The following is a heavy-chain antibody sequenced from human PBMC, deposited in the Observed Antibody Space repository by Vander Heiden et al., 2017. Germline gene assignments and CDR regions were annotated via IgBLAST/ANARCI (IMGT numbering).Heavy chain of an antibody. CDR3: AREGSGNYFDLGYYYYGMDV. CDR2: IYDSGGP. J-gene: IGHJ6*02. CDR1: GGAVSGYY. Sequence: QVQLQESGPGLVKPSETLPLPCTVPGGAVSGYYWNWIRQPPGEGLEWIGPIYDSGGPDYNPSLKSRVTMSIDTSKNQISLILSSVTAADTAVYYCAREGSGNYFDLGYYYYGMDVWGQGTTVTVSS. V-gene: IGHV4-59*02. D-gene: IGHD3-22*01.